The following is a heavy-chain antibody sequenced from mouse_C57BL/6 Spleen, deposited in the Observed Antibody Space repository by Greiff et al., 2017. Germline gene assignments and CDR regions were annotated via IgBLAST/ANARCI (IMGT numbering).Heavy chain of an antibody. Sequence: VQLKESGPELVKPGASVKISCKASGYSFTGYYMKWVKQSPEKSLEWIGEINPSTGGTTYNQKFKAKATLTVDKSSSTAYMQLKSLTSEDSAVYYCARNEDYAMDYWGQGTSVTVSS. CDR3: ARNEDYAMDY. CDR2: INPSTGGT. V-gene: IGHV1-42*01. J-gene: IGHJ4*01. CDR1: GYSFTGYY.